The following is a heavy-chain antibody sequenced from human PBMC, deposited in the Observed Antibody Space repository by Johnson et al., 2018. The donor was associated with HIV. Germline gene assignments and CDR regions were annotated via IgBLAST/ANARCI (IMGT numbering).Heavy chain of an antibody. CDR3: AREGTYEPLHRIYDYGDYPTFDF. CDR2: FNNDGNTT. CDR1: GFAFNNSW. Sequence: VQLVESGGGLVRPGGSLRLSCAASGFAFNNSWMHWVRQAPGKGLVWVSRFNNDGNTTTYADSVKGRLTISRDNPKNSLFLQVDSLRADDTAVYFCAREGTYEPLHRIYDYGDYPTFDFWGQGTMVTVSS. J-gene: IGHJ3*01. D-gene: IGHD4-17*01. V-gene: IGHV3-74*01.